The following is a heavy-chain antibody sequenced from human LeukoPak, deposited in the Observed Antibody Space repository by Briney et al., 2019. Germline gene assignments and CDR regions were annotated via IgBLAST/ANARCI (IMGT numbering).Heavy chain of an antibody. CDR2: IYYSGST. CDR3: ARGAALVTHRYFDY. J-gene: IGHJ4*02. Sequence: PSETLSLTCTVSGGSFSSYYWSWIRQPPGKGLEWIGYIYYSGSTNYNPSLKSRVTISVDTSKNQFSLKLSSVTAADTAVYYCARGAALVTHRYFDYWGQGILVTVSS. D-gene: IGHD5-18*01. V-gene: IGHV4-59*08. CDR1: GGSFSSYY.